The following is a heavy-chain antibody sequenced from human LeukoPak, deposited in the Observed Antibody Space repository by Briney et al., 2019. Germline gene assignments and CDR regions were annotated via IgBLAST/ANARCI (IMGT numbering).Heavy chain of an antibody. CDR3: ARGGVGITVSHY. V-gene: IGHV1-2*02. J-gene: IGHJ4*02. Sequence: ASVKVSCKTSGYTFTGYYMNWVRQAPGQGLEWMGWINPNSGGTNYAQKIQGRVTMTRDTSVSTAYMELRRLRSDDTAVYYCARGGVGITVSHYWGQGTLVTVSS. CDR1: GYTFTGYY. CDR2: INPNSGGT. D-gene: IGHD3-22*01.